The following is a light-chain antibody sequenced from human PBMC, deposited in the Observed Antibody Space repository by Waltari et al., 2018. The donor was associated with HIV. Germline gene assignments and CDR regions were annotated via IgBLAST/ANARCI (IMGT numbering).Light chain of an antibody. CDR1: SSDVGGHTY. J-gene: IGLJ3*02. Sequence: SALTQPASASGSLGQSITVSCTGTSSDVGGHTYVSWYQQHPLTAPKLIIFDVNNRPSGVSSRFSASKSGNTASLTISALQAEDEADYYCCSYSGHATWVFGGGTRVTVL. CDR3: CSYSGHATWV. CDR2: DVN. V-gene: IGLV2-14*03.